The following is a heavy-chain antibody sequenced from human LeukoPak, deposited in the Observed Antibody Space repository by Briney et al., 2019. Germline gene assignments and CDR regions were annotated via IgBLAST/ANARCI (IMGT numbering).Heavy chain of an antibody. V-gene: IGHV4-30-2*01. CDR2: IYHSGST. J-gene: IGHJ2*01. CDR3: ARLRTTIDSSSPYYSWYFDL. D-gene: IGHD6-13*01. Sequence: PSETLSLTCTVSGGSISSGGYYWSWIRQPPGKGLEWIGYIYHSGSTYYNPSLKSRVTISVDRSKNQFSLKLSSVTAADTAVYYCARLRTTIDSSSPYYSWYFDLWGRGTLVTVSS. CDR1: GGSISSGGYY.